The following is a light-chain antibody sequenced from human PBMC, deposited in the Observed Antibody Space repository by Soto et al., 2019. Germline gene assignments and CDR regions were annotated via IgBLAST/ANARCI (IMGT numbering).Light chain of an antibody. CDR1: QSVSSS. CDR3: QQYYSWPYL. CDR2: DAS. J-gene: IGKJ2*01. V-gene: IGKV3-11*01. Sequence: EIVLTQSPATLSLSPGERTTLSCRASQSVSSSLAWYQQKPGQAPRLLIYDASNRATGVPARFSGSGSGTDFTLTISSLEPEDFAVYYCQQYYSWPYLFGQGTKVEIK.